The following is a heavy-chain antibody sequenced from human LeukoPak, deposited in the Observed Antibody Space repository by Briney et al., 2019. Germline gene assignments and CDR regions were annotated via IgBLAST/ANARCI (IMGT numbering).Heavy chain of an antibody. CDR2: ISSSSNTI. CDR1: GFSISDYY. Sequence: NPGGSLRLSCAASGFSISDYYMIWIRQAPGKGLEWVSYISSSSNTIYYAGSVKGRFTISRDNAKNSLYLQMNSLRAEDTAVYYCARASYDSSGYYLGAGARADYWGQGTLVTVSS. V-gene: IGHV3-11*04. CDR3: ARASYDSSGYYLGAGARADY. D-gene: IGHD3-22*01. J-gene: IGHJ4*02.